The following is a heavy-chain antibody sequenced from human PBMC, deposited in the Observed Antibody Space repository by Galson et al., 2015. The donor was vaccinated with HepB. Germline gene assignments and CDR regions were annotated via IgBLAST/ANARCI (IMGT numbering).Heavy chain of an antibody. CDR2: IGSGGSPT. CDR3: ARDNGYGDYVGYYFDY. CDR1: GFTFSNYA. D-gene: IGHD4-17*01. Sequence: SLRLSCAVSGFTFSNYAMSWVRQAPGKGLEWVSAIGSGGSPTYYADSMKGRFTISRDNSKNTLYLQMSSLRAEDTAVYYCARDNGYGDYVGYYFDYWGQGTLVTVSS. V-gene: IGHV3-23*01. J-gene: IGHJ4*02.